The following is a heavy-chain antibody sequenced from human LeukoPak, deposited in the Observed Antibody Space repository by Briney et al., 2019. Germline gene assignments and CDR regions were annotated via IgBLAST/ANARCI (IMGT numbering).Heavy chain of an antibody. CDR1: GFTVSNKY. V-gene: IGHV3-53*01. Sequence: GGSLRLSCAASGFTVSNKYMNWIRQAPGKGLEWVSVISSGGDTYYADSVKGRFTISRDKFKNTLFLQMNSLRAEDTAVYYCATEGDSSGHYDYWGQGALATVSS. D-gene: IGHD3-22*01. J-gene: IGHJ4*02. CDR3: ATEGDSSGHYDY. CDR2: ISSGGDT.